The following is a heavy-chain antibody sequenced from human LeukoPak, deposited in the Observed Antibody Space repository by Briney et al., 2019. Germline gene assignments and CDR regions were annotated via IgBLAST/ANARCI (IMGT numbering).Heavy chain of an antibody. D-gene: IGHD2-2*01. CDR2: ISGSGGST. J-gene: IGHJ3*02. Sequence: PGGSLRLSCAASGFTFSSYSMNWVRQAPGKGLEWVSAISGSGGSTYYADSVKGRFTISRDNSKNTLYLQMNSLRAEDTAVYYCAKEGGIVVVPAAMAGDAFDIWGQGTMVTVSS. V-gene: IGHV3-23*01. CDR1: GFTFSSYS. CDR3: AKEGGIVVVPAAMAGDAFDI.